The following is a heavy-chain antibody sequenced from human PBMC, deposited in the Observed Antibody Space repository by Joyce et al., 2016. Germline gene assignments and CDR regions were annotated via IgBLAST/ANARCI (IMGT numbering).Heavy chain of an antibody. CDR2: MYHSGNT. Sequence: QLLLQESGTGLVKTSQTLSLTCAVSGDSFTTGGYAWNWIRQPPGKGLEWIGDMYHSGNTHFTPSIQSRVTISLDRSKSQFSLTLSSVTAADTAVYYCARAPRGPGYFDSWGQGTLVTVSS. V-gene: IGHV4-30-2*01. J-gene: IGHJ4*02. CDR3: ARAPRGPGYFDS. CDR1: GDSFTTGGYA. D-gene: IGHD3-10*01.